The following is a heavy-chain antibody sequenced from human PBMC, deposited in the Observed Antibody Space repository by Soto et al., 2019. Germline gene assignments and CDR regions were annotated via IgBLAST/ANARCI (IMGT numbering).Heavy chain of an antibody. Sequence: QVLLQQSGPGLVKPSQTLSLTCAVSGASIGGGYDYWSWIHQPPGKGLEWIGYIFYRGTTDYNPSRKSRVSISGDMSKHQFSLKVDSVTAADTAVYYCARAQPRNGFGPSFDVWGQGTVVTVSS. CDR3: ARAQPRNGFGPSFDV. V-gene: IGHV4-30-4*01. CDR1: GASIGGGYDY. CDR2: IFYRGTT. D-gene: IGHD3-3*01. J-gene: IGHJ3*01.